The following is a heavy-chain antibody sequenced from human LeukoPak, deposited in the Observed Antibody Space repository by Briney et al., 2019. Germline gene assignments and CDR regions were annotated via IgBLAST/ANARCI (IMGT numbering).Heavy chain of an antibody. J-gene: IGHJ3*02. D-gene: IGHD2-21*01. CDR1: GFTFSSYS. Sequence: AGGSLRLSCAASGFTFSSYSMNWVRQAPGKGLEWVSYISSSSSTIYYADSVKGRFTISRDNAKNSLYLQMNSLRAEDTAVYYCARGEWRFLREAFDIWGQGTMVTVSS. CDR2: ISSSSSTI. V-gene: IGHV3-48*01. CDR3: ARGEWRFLREAFDI.